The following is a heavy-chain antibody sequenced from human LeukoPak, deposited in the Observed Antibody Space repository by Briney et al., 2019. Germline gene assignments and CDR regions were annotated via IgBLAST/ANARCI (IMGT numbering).Heavy chain of an antibody. V-gene: IGHV3-53*01. J-gene: IGHJ5*02. D-gene: IGHD2/OR15-2a*01. CDR3: ARRHHFGFLGS. CDR2: IYSDGRT. Sequence: GGSLRLSCAASGFTVSSNYLSWVRQAPGKGLEWVSVIYSDGRTYYADSVKGRFTISRDNSKNTLYLQMNSLRAEDTAVYYCARRHHFGFLGSWGQGTLVTVSS. CDR1: GFTVSSNY.